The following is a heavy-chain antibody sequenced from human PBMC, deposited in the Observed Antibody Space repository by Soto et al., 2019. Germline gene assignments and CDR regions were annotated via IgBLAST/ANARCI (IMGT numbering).Heavy chain of an antibody. D-gene: IGHD3-10*01. Sequence: EVQLVESGGGLVQPGGSLRLSCAASGFTFSTYCMHWVRQAPEKGLVWVSRINGDASTTSYADSVQGRFTISRDNAKNTLYLQMNSLRADEDTAVYYCARGGLKSYWFDPWGQGTLVTVSS. CDR2: INGDASTT. CDR1: GFTFSTYC. CDR3: ARGGLKSYWFDP. V-gene: IGHV3-74*01. J-gene: IGHJ5*02.